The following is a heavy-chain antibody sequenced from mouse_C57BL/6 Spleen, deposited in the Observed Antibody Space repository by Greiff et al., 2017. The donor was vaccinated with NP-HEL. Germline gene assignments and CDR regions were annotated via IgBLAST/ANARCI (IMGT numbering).Heavy chain of an antibody. CDR3: ASNYYGSREFAY. D-gene: IGHD1-1*01. CDR1: GFSLTSYG. Sequence: VKLMESGPGLVQPSQSLSITCTVSGFSLTSYGVHWVRQSPGKGLEWLGVIWSGGSTDYNAAFISRLSISKDNSKSQVFFKMNSLQADDTAIYYCASNYYGSREFAYWGQGTLVTVSA. J-gene: IGHJ3*01. CDR2: IWSGGST. V-gene: IGHV2-2*01.